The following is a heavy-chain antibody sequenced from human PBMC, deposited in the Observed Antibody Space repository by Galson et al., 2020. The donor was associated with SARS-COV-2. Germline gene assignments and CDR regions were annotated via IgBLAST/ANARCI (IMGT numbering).Heavy chain of an antibody. CDR1: GFTFSSCA. CDR2: ITISGSST. CDR3: AKVPPTYYDFWSGQLPQNFYYFDY. V-gene: IGHV3-23*01. J-gene: IGHJ4*02. D-gene: IGHD3-3*01. Sequence: GGSLRLSCAASGFTFSSCAMSWVRQAPGKGLHWVSSITISGSSTYYAESVKGRFTISRDNSKNTLYLQMNSPRVEDTAVYYCAKVPPTYYDFWSGQLPQNFYYFDYWGQGTLVTVSS.